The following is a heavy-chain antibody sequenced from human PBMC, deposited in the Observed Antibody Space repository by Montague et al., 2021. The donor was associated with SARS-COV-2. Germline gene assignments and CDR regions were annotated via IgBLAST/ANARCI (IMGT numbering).Heavy chain of an antibody. Sequence: TLSLTCSVSSGSIRGGSYYWTWIRQPAGKGLEWIGRIYTGGTTHYNPSLKSRVTISLDTSKNQFSLNLNSVTAADTAVYFCARDAGGAAAGKGRYFDLWGRGTLVTV. J-gene: IGHJ2*01. CDR3: ARDAGGAAAGKGRYFDL. V-gene: IGHV4-61*02. CDR2: IYTGGTT. CDR1: SGSIRGGSYY. D-gene: IGHD6-13*01.